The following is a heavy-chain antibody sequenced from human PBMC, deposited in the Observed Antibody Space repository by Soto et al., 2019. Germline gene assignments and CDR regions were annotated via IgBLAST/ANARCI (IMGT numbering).Heavy chain of an antibody. V-gene: IGHV1-69*01. D-gene: IGHD2-2*01. CDR1: GGTFSSYA. CDR2: IIPIFGTA. CDR3: ARGAYCSSTSCYHYYYGMDV. J-gene: IGHJ6*02. Sequence: QVQLVQSGAEVKKPGSSVKVSCKASGGTFSSYAISWVRQAPGQGLEWMGGIIPIFGTANYAQKFQGRVTITADESASTAYMELISLRSEDTAVYYCARGAYCSSTSCYHYYYGMDVWGQGTTVTVSS.